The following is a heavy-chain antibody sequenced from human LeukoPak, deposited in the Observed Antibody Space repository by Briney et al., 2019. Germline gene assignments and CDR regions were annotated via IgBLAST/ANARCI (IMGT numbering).Heavy chain of an antibody. CDR2: IYHSGST. D-gene: IGHD1-1*01. J-gene: IGHJ4*02. CDR1: GRSINSTKW. V-gene: IGHV4-4*02. Sequence: SETLSLTCAVSGRSINSTKWWSWVRQTPGKGLEWMGEIYHSGSTNYNPSLKSRVTISVDTSKNQFSLKLSSVTAADTAVYYCARHGTGTTSKWVFDYWGQGTLVIVSS. CDR3: ARHGTGTTSKWVFDY.